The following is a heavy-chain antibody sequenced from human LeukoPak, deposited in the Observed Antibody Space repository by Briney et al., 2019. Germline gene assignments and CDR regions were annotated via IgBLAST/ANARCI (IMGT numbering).Heavy chain of an antibody. CDR3: AKIPIVVVVAATHFDY. CDR2: IRYDGSNK. CDR1: GFTFSSYG. Sequence: GGSLRLSCAASGFTFSSYGMHWVRQAPGKGLEWVAFIRYDGSNKYYADSVKGRFTISRDNSKNTLYLQMNSLRAEDTAVYYCAKIPIVVVVAATHFDYWGQGTLVTVSS. D-gene: IGHD2-15*01. J-gene: IGHJ4*02. V-gene: IGHV3-30*02.